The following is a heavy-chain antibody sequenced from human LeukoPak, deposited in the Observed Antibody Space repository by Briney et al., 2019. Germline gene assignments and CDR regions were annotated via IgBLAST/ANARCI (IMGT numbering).Heavy chain of an antibody. CDR1: GFTFSTYS. CDR3: AKLSSSWTWGAFDV. J-gene: IGHJ3*01. D-gene: IGHD6-13*01. V-gene: IGHV3-23*01. CDR2: ISGSGGST. Sequence: GGSLRLSCAASGFTFSTYSMNWVRQAPGKGLEWVSAISGSGGSTYYADSVKGRFTISRDNSKNTLYLQMNSLRAEDTAVYYCAKLSSSWTWGAFDVWGQGTMVTVSS.